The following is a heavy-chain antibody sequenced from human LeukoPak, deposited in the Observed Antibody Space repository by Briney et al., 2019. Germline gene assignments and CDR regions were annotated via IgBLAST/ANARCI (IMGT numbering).Heavy chain of an antibody. CDR2: FDPEDGET. D-gene: IGHD2-15*01. V-gene: IGHV1-24*01. J-gene: IGHJ3*02. CDR1: GYTFTGYY. CDR3: ATFVVFYGRDAFDI. Sequence: ASVKVSCKASGYTFTGYYMHWVRQAPGKGLEWMGGFDPEDGETIYAQKFQGRVTMTEDTSTDTAYMELSSLRSEDTAVYYCATFVVFYGRDAFDIWGQGTMVTVSS.